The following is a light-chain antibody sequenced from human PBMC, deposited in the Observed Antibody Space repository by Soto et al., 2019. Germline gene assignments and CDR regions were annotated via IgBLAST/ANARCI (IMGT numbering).Light chain of an antibody. V-gene: IGLV2-23*02. CDR3: CSYAGSSTYV. CDR2: EVN. Sequence: LTKPASVSGSPGQSITISCTGTSSDVGSYNFVSWYQQQPGRAPKLMIYEVNKRPSGVSNRFSGSKSGNTASLTISGLQAEDEADYYCCSYAGSSTYVFGPGTKVPVL. CDR1: SSDVGSYNF. J-gene: IGLJ1*01.